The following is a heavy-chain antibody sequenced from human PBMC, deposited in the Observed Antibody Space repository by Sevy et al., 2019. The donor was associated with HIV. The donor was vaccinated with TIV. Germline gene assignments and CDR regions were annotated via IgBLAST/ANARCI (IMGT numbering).Heavy chain of an antibody. CDR1: GFTFSSYA. Sequence: GGSLRLSCAASGFTFSSYAMSWVRQAPGKGLEWVSAFSGSGGSTYYADSVKGRFTISRDNSKNTLYLQMNSLRAEDTAVYYCANATMIVVVIPFDYWGQGTLVTVSS. CDR2: FSGSGGST. J-gene: IGHJ4*02. CDR3: ANATMIVVVIPFDY. V-gene: IGHV3-23*01. D-gene: IGHD3-22*01.